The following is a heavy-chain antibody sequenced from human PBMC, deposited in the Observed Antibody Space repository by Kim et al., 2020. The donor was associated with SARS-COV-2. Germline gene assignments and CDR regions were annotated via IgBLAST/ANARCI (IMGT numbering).Heavy chain of an antibody. J-gene: IGHJ4*02. CDR2: IYYRGST. V-gene: IGHV4-59*09. CDR3: ARGVDY. Sequence: IYYRGSTNYNPSLKSRVTISVDTSKNQFSLKLSSVTAADTAVYYCARGVDYWGQGTLVTVSS.